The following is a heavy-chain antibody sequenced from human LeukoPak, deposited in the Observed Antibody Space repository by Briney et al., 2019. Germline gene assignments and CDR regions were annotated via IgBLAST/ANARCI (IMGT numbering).Heavy chain of an antibody. V-gene: IGHV3-7*04. CDR2: IKQDGSEK. J-gene: IGHJ6*02. Sequence: GSLKLSCATSGFTFSSYWMSWVRQAPGKGLEWVANIKQDGSEKYYVDSVKGRFTISRDNAKNSLYLQMNSLRAEDTAVYYCARVYSRIYYYYYGMDVWGQGTTVTVSS. D-gene: IGHD1-14*01. CDR1: GFTFSSYW. CDR3: ARVYSRIYYYYYGMDV.